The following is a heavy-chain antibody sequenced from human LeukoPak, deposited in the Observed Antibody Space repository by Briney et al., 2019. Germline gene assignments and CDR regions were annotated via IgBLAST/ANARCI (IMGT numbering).Heavy chain of an antibody. V-gene: IGHV4-31*03. CDR1: GAYISDDYYY. CDR3: ARVFLGYCASTCSALHFDP. D-gene: IGHD2-8*01. J-gene: IGHJ5*02. CDR2: IYVTENT. Sequence: NPSQTLSPTCTVSGAYISDDYYYWSWIRQPPGECLEWIGSIYVTENTYYNPSLKSRLTISVDTSKNQFSLRMNSVTAADTAVYYCARVFLGYCASTCSALHFDPWGQGTLVTVSS.